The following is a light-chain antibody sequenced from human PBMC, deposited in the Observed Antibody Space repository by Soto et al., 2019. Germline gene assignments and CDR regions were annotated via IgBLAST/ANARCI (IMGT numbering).Light chain of an antibody. CDR1: SSDVGNYKY. CDR2: EXX. CDR3: FSYTSSGTYV. J-gene: IGLJ1*01. V-gene: IGLV2-14*01. Sequence: QSVLAQPASVSGSPGQSITISCTGTSSDVGNYKYVSWYQQHPGKAPKLMIYEXXXXPSGVSNRFSGSKSGNTASLTISGLQAEDETDYYCFSYTSSGTYVFGTGTKVTVL.